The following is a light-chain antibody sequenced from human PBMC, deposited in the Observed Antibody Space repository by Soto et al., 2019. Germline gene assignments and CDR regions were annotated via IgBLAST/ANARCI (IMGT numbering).Light chain of an antibody. Sequence: QSALTQPPSASGSPGQSVTISCTGTSSDVGGYKYVSWYQQHPGKAPKLMIFEVNKRPSGVPDRFSGSKSGNTASLTVSGLQAEDEADYYCRSYAGLNHLGVFGTGTKVTVL. CDR3: RSYAGLNHLGV. CDR1: SSDVGGYKY. V-gene: IGLV2-8*01. J-gene: IGLJ1*01. CDR2: EVN.